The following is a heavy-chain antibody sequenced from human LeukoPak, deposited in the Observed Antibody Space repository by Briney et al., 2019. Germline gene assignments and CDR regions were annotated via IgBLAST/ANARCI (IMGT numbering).Heavy chain of an antibody. D-gene: IGHD6-13*01. CDR3: AKDQWPLGATAGCDY. CDR2: ISGSGGST. V-gene: IGHV3-23*01. J-gene: IGHJ4*02. Sequence: GGSLRLSCAASGFTFSSYAMSWVRQAPGKGLEWVSAISGSGGSTYYADSVKGRFTISRDNSKNTLYLQMNSLRAEDTAVYYCAKDQWPLGATAGCDYWGQGTLVTVSS. CDR1: GFTFSSYA.